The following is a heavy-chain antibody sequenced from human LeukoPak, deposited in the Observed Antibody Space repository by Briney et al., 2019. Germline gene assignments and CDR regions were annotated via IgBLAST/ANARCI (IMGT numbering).Heavy chain of an antibody. D-gene: IGHD3-10*01. CDR2: ISYDGSNK. J-gene: IGHJ6*03. Sequence: GGSLRLSCAASGFIFSSYAMSWVRQAPGKGLEWVAVISYDGSNKYYADSVKGRFTISRDNAKNSLYLQMNSLRAEDTAVYYCARGLTGSGTDYYYYYMDVWGKGTTVTVSS. CDR3: ARGLTGSGTDYYYYYMDV. V-gene: IGHV3-30*04. CDR1: GFIFSSYA.